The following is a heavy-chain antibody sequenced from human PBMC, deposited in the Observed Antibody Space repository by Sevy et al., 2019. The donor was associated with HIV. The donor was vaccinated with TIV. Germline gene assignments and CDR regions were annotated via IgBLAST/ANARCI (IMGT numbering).Heavy chain of an antibody. CDR3: ARVNYYDSSGYPY. V-gene: IGHV3-48*01. Sequence: GGSLRLSCAASEFTFSIYSMNWVRQAPGKGLEWVSYISSSSTTIYYADSVKGRFTISRDNAKNLLYLHMNSLRAEDTAVYYCARVNYYDSSGYPYWGQGTLVTVSS. CDR1: EFTFSIYS. CDR2: ISSSSTTI. D-gene: IGHD3-22*01. J-gene: IGHJ4*02.